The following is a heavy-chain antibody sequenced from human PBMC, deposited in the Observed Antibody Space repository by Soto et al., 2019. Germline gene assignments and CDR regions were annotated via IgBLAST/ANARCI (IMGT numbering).Heavy chain of an antibody. CDR3: ARGAAARPSKYNWFDP. J-gene: IGHJ5*02. CDR1: GFTFGKYA. Sequence: GGSLRLSCAASGFTFGKYAMMWVRQAPGKGLEWVSGILGSGGTYHADSVKGRFTISKDNSKNTLYLQMNSLRAEDTAVYYCARGAAARPSKYNWFDPWGQGTLVTVSS. D-gene: IGHD6-13*01. V-gene: IGHV3-23*01. CDR2: ILGSGGT.